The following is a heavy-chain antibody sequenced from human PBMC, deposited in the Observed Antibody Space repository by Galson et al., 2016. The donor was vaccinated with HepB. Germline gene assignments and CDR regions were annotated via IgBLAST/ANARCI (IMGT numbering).Heavy chain of an antibody. V-gene: IGHV3-23*01. Sequence: SLRLSCAASGFTFSNYAMSWVRQAPGKGLEWVSTISGSGGKTHYAGSVTGRFTISRDNSKSMLFLQMNRLRAEDTAVYFCAKDVPVLLWFGALEEWGQGTLVTVSS. CDR1: GFTFSNYA. CDR3: AKDVPVLLWFGALEE. CDR2: ISGSGGKT. D-gene: IGHD3-10*01. J-gene: IGHJ4*02.